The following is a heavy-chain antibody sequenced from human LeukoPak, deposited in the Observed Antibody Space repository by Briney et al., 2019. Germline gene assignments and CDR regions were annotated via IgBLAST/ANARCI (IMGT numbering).Heavy chain of an antibody. Sequence: SETLSLTCTVSGYSISSGYYWGWIRQPPGKGLEWIGSIYHSGSTYYNPSLKSRVTISVDTSKSQFSLKLSSVTAADTAVYYCARPYTAMDYWGQGTLVTVSS. V-gene: IGHV4-38-2*02. CDR2: IYHSGST. CDR1: GYSISSGYY. CDR3: ARPYTAMDY. D-gene: IGHD5-18*01. J-gene: IGHJ4*02.